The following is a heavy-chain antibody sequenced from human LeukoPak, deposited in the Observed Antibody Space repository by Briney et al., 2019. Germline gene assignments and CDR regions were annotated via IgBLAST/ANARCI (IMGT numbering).Heavy chain of an antibody. D-gene: IGHD3-22*01. CDR1: GFTFSSYG. Sequence: GGSLRLSCAASGFTFSSYGMHWVRQAPGKGLEWVAVISYDGSDKYYADSVKGRFTISRDDSKNTLYLQMNSLRAEDTAVYYCANGRSGYYYAALDYWGQGTLVTVSS. J-gene: IGHJ4*02. CDR3: ANGRSGYYYAALDY. V-gene: IGHV3-30*18. CDR2: ISYDGSDK.